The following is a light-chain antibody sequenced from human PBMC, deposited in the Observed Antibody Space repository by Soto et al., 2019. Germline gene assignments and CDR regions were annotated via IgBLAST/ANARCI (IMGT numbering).Light chain of an antibody. V-gene: IGKV3-15*01. CDR3: QQYNTWLWT. J-gene: IGKJ1*01. CDR2: GAS. CDR1: QSVNAN. Sequence: EVVMTQSPATLSVSPGERATLSCRASQSVNANLAWYQQKPGQAPRLLIHGASNRATGIPAGFSGSGFGTEFTLTIGSLQSEDFAVYYCQQYNTWLWTFGQGSKVEI.